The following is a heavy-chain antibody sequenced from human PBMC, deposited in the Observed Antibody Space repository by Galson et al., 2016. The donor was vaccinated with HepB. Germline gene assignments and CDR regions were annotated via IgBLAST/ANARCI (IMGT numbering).Heavy chain of an antibody. D-gene: IGHD5-12*01. CDR3: ARQYRGGPSDY. J-gene: IGHJ4*02. V-gene: IGHV4-4*02. Sequence: SETLSLTCAVSGGSISSSDWWSWVRQPPGQGLAWIGQIFHRGRVNYTPSLPSRVTISVDTSNNHFSLRLTSVTAADTALYYCARQYRGGPSDYWGQGTLVIVSS. CDR2: IFHRGRV. CDR1: GGSISSSDW.